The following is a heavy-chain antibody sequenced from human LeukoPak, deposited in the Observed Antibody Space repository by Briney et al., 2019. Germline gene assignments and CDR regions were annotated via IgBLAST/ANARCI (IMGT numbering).Heavy chain of an antibody. Sequence: GGSLRLSCAASGFTFSSYGMHWVRQAPGKGLEWVAVISYDGSNKYYADSVKGRFTISRDNSKNTLYLQMNSLRAEDTAVYYCAKADSSGSQGDYWGQGTLVTVSS. CDR3: AKADSSGSQGDY. CDR1: GFTFSSYG. D-gene: IGHD6-19*01. CDR2: ISYDGSNK. J-gene: IGHJ4*02. V-gene: IGHV3-30*18.